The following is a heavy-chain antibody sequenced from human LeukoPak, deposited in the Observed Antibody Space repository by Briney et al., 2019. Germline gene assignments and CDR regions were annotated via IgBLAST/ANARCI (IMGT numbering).Heavy chain of an antibody. D-gene: IGHD4-17*01. CDR3: ASHYGEGYYYYYMDV. J-gene: IGHJ6*03. Sequence: SVKVSCKASGGTFSSYAISWVRQAPGQGLEWMGGIIPIFGTANYAQKFQGRVTITTDESTSTAYMELSSLRSEDTAVYYCASHYGEGYYYYYMDVWGKGTTVTVS. V-gene: IGHV1-69*05. CDR1: GGTFSSYA. CDR2: IIPIFGTA.